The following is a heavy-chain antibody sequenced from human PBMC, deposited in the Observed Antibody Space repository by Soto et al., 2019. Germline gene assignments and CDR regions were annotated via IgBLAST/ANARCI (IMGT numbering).Heavy chain of an antibody. CDR1: GGSLSTNP. Sequence: VASVKVSCKASGGSLSTNPISWVRQAPGQGLEWMGGTGSGTGPGNHAQKFQGRLTVTADKSTSTVYMELTNLSSEDTAVYYCARRDSGGFYRFFDSWGQGTLVTVS. J-gene: IGHJ4*02. CDR2: TGSGTGPG. D-gene: IGHD2-15*01. CDR3: ARRDSGGFYRFFDS. V-gene: IGHV1-69*06.